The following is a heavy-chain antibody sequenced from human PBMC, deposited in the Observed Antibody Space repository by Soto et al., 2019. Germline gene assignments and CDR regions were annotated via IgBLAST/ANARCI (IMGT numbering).Heavy chain of an antibody. CDR1: GKTLTELA. V-gene: IGHV1-24*01. CDR2: FDPEQGEA. D-gene: IGHD3-22*01. CDR3: ATDGYYDNSGYPDY. J-gene: IGHJ4*02. Sequence: QVQLAQSGAEVKKPGASVRVSCRVSGKTLTELAMHWVRQAPGKGLEWMGGFDPEQGEAIYSKTFQGRVTVTEDTYTDSAYLDLSDLRSEDTAVYYCATDGYYDNSGYPDYWGQGTLVIVSA.